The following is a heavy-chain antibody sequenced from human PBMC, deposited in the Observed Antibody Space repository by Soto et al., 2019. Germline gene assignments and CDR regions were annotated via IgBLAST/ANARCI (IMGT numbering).Heavy chain of an antibody. CDR1: GFSLSTSGMC. D-gene: IGHD3-22*01. V-gene: IGHV2-70*01. J-gene: IGHJ6*02. CDR3: ARSTDYYDSSGPPYYGMDV. Sequence: ASGPTPVNPTQTLGQTCTFCGFSLSTSGMCVSWIRQPPGKALEWLALIDWDDDKYYSTSLKTRLTISKDTSKNQVVLTMTNMDPVDTATYYCARSTDYYDSSGPPYYGMDVWGQGTTVTVSS. CDR2: IDWDDDK.